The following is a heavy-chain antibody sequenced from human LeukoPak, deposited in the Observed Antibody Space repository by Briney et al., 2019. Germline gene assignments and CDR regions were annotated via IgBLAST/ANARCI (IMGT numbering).Heavy chain of an antibody. D-gene: IGHD2-2*01. CDR2: MNPNSGNI. J-gene: IGHJ4*02. CDR3: ARQSTSCLDY. V-gene: IGHV1-8*02. Sequence: ASVKVSCKASGYTFTSYGISWVRQAPGQGLEWMGWMNPNSGNIGYAQKFQGRVTMTRNTSISTAYMELSSLRSEDTAVYYCARQSTSCLDYWGQGTLVTVSS. CDR1: GYTFTSYG.